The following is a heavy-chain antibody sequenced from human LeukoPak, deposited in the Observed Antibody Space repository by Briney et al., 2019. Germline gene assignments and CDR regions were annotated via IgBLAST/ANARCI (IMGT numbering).Heavy chain of an antibody. CDR1: GGSISSSNW. J-gene: IGHJ4*02. Sequence: SGTLSLTCAVSGGSISSSNWRSWVRQPPGKGLEWIGEIYHSGSTNYNPSLKSRVTISVDKSKNQFSLKLSSVTAADTAVYYCARKRGVYYDILTGYNPFDYWGQGTLVTVSS. D-gene: IGHD3-9*01. CDR3: ARKRGVYYDILTGYNPFDY. CDR2: IYHSGST. V-gene: IGHV4-4*02.